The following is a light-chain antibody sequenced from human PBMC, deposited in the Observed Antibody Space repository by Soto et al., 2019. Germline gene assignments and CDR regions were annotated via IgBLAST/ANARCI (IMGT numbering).Light chain of an antibody. CDR3: QQYNSYSRT. CDR2: KAS. CDR1: QSISSW. Sequence: DIQMTQSPSTLSASVGDRVTITCRASQSISSWLAWYHQKPGKAPKLLIYKASSLESGVPSRFSGSGSGTEFTLTISSLQHDDFATYYCQQYNSYSRTFGQGTKVDIK. V-gene: IGKV1-5*03. J-gene: IGKJ1*01.